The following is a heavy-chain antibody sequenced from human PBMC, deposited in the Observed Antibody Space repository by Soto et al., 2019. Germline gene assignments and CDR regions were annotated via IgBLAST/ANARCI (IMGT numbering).Heavy chain of an antibody. CDR1: GYPVTAYY. J-gene: IGHJ3*02. CDR2: INPATGAA. Sequence: QLHLVQSGAVVKKPGASVTVSCSASGYPVTAYYMHWVRQAPGRGLEWMGGINPATGAAKYTQTFPGRVPMTRDTSTSTVFMELSGLTSGDTAVFYFARGGGVGVAGSAAFDMWGQGTLVTVSS. V-gene: IGHV1-2*02. D-gene: IGHD3-3*01. CDR3: ARGGGVGVAGSAAFDM.